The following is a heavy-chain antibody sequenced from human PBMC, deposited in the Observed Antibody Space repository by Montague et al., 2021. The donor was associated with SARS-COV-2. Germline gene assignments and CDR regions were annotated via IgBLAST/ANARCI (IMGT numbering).Heavy chain of an antibody. CDR1: GGSFSGYY. V-gene: IGHV4-34*01. CDR2: INHSGST. Sequence: SETLSLTCAVYGGSFSGYYWSWIRQPPGKGLEWNGEINHSGSTNYNPSLKSRVPISVDTSKNQFSLKLSSVTAADTAVYYCTREGYQVLWSDYYYYGMDVWGQGTTVTVSS. D-gene: IGHD2-2*01. CDR3: TREGYQVLWSDYYYYGMDV. J-gene: IGHJ6*02.